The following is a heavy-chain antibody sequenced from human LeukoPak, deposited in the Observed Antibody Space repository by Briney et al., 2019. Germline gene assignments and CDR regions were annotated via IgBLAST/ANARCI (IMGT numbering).Heavy chain of an antibody. D-gene: IGHD4-17*01. CDR3: ARGLRRHQFDY. V-gene: IGHV3-23*01. CDR1: GFAFSSYA. Sequence: PGGSLRLSCAASGFAFSSYAMSWVRQAPGKGLEWVSSISGSGGSTHYADSVKGRFTISRDNSKNTLYLQMNSLRAEDTAVYYCARGLRRHQFDYWGQGTLVTVSS. J-gene: IGHJ4*02. CDR2: ISGSGGST.